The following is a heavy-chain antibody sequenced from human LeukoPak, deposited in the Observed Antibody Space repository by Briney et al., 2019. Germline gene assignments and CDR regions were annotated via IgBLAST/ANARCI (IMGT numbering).Heavy chain of an antibody. CDR3: ARARDYHFDY. CDR2: IYPAGST. Sequence: GGSLRLSCAASELTVSTNYMTWVRQAPGKGLEWVSVIYPAGSTHYADSVRGRFTISGDNSKNTLYLQMSSLRAEDTAVYYCARARDYHFDYWGQGTLVTVSS. J-gene: IGHJ4*02. D-gene: IGHD3-16*01. V-gene: IGHV3-53*01. CDR1: ELTVSTNY.